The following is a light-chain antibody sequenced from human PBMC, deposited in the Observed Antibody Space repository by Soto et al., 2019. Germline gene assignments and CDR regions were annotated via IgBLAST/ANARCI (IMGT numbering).Light chain of an antibody. CDR2: EVT. CDR1: SSDVGGYNC. J-gene: IGLJ3*02. CDR3: SSFAGRNTGV. Sequence: QSALTQPPSASGSPGQSVTFSCTGTSSDVGGYNCVSWYQQHPGKAPKLIIYEVTKRPSGVPDRFSGSKSGNTASLTVSGLQAEDEADYYCSSFAGRNTGVFGGGTKLTVL. V-gene: IGLV2-8*01.